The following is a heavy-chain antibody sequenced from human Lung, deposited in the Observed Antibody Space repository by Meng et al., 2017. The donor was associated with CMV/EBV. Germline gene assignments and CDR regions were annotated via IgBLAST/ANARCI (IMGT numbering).Heavy chain of an antibody. J-gene: IGHJ5*02. CDR2: IYPGDSDT. CDR1: SFSFTTHG. V-gene: IGHV5-51*01. Sequence: XFSSXXSSFSFTTHGIGWARQMPGKGLEWMGVIYPGDSDTTYSPSFQGRVTISADKSITTAYLQLRSLKASDTAVYYCARQDSYTNYHVDLWRRGKLVTVSS. CDR3: ARQDSYTNYHVDL. D-gene: IGHD4-11*01.